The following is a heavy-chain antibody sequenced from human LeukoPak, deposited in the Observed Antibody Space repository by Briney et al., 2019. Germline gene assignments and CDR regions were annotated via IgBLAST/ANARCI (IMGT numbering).Heavy chain of an antibody. Sequence: ASVKASCKASGGTFSSYAISWVRQAPGQGLEWMGGIIPIFGTANYAQKFQGRVTITADESTSTAYMELSSLRSEDTAVYYCARVGATGFAFDIWGQGTMVTVSP. CDR2: IIPIFGTA. J-gene: IGHJ3*02. D-gene: IGHD1-26*01. CDR1: GGTFSSYA. CDR3: ARVGATGFAFDI. V-gene: IGHV1-69*13.